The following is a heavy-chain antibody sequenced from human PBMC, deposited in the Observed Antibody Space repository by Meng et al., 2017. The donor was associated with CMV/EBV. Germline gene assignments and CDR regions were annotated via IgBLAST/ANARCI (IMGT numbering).Heavy chain of an antibody. D-gene: IGHD6-6*01. Sequence: GESLKISCAASGFTFSSYDMHWVRQATGKGLEWVSAIGTAGDTYYPGSVKGRFTISRDNAKNTLYLQMNSLRAEDTAVYYCATWPYSSSYYYYGMDVWGQGTTVTVSS. CDR1: GFTFSSYD. CDR2: IGTAGDT. V-gene: IGHV3-13*01. J-gene: IGHJ6*02. CDR3: ATWPYSSSYYYYGMDV.